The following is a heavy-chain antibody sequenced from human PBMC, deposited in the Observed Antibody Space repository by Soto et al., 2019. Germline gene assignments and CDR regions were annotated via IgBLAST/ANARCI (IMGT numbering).Heavy chain of an antibody. CDR1: GFTFSSYA. CDR3: ARWSLVRGGGSYYYGMDV. J-gene: IGHJ6*02. D-gene: IGHD3-10*01. CDR2: ISYDGSNK. V-gene: IGHV3-30-3*01. Sequence: QVQLVESGGGVVQPGRSLRLSCAASGFTFSSYAMHWVRQAPGKGLEWVAVISYDGSNKYYADSVKGRFTISRDNSKNTLYLQMNSLRAEDTAVYYCARWSLVRGGGSYYYGMDVWGQGTTVTVSS.